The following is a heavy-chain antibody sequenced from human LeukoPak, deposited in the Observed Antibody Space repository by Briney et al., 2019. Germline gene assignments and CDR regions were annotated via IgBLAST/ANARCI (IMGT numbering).Heavy chain of an antibody. V-gene: IGHV1-8*01. Sequence: ASVTVSCKASGYTFTTYDINWVRQAPGQGLEWMGWMKPNSGNTGYAQKFQGRVTMTRNTSISTAYMELNSLRSEDTAVYYCAIDYASGNFDYWGQGTLVTVSS. CDR1: GYTFTTYD. CDR3: AIDYASGNFDY. J-gene: IGHJ4*02. CDR2: MKPNSGNT. D-gene: IGHD3-10*01.